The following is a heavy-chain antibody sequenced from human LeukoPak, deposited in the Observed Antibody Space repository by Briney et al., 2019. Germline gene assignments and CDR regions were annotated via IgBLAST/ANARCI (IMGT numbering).Heavy chain of an antibody. V-gene: IGHV4-34*01. D-gene: IGHD3-10*01. Sequence: PSETLSLTCAVYGGSFSGYYWSWIRQPPGKGLEWIGEINHSGSTNYNPSLKSRVTISVDTSKNQFSLKLSSVTAADTAVYYCARVGRYYYGSGSYPPNNWFDPWGQGTLVTVSS. CDR3: ARVGRYYYGSGSYPPNNWFDP. CDR2: INHSGST. J-gene: IGHJ5*02. CDR1: GGSFSGYY.